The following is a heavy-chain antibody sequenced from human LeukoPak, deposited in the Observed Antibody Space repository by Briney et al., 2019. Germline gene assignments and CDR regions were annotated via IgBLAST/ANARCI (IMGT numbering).Heavy chain of an antibody. CDR1: GGSFSGYY. V-gene: IGHV4-34*01. CDR3: AREGWRGYSPLPGY. D-gene: IGHD5-18*01. CDR2: INHSGST. Sequence: PSETLSLTCAVYGGSFSGYYWSWIRQPPGKGLEWIGEINHSGSTNYNPSLKSRVTISVDTSKNQFSLKLSSVTAADTGVYYCAREGWRGYSPLPGYWGQGTLVTVSS. J-gene: IGHJ4*02.